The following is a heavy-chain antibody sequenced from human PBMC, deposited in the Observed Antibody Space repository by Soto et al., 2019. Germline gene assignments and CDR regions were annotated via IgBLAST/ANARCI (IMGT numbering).Heavy chain of an antibody. J-gene: IGHJ4*02. CDR1: GYTFTSYA. D-gene: IGHD2-2*01. Sequence: ASVKVSCKASGYTFTSYAMHWVRQAPGQRLEWMGWINAGNGNTKYSQKSQGRVTITRDTSASTAYMELSSLRSEDTAVYYCARRIGYCSSTSCYLGSDYWGQGTLVTVSS. V-gene: IGHV1-3*01. CDR3: ARRIGYCSSTSCYLGSDY. CDR2: INAGNGNT.